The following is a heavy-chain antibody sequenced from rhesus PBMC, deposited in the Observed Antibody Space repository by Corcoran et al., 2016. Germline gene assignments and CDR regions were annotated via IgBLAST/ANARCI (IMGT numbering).Heavy chain of an antibody. V-gene: IGHV4-122*02. CDR1: GGSISSGYYY. CDR2: ITYSGST. D-gene: IGHD5-36*02. CDR3: ARGYSYSY. Sequence: QVQLQESGPGLVKPSETLSLTCAVSGGSISSGYYYWSWIRQPPGKGLEWIGYITYSGSTSYNPSLKSRVTISRDTSKNQFSLKLSSVTAADTAVYYCARGYSYSYWGQGVLVTVSS. J-gene: IGHJ4*01.